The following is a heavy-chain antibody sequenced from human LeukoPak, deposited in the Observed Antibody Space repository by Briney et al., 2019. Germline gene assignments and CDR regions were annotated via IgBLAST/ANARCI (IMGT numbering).Heavy chain of an antibody. J-gene: IGHJ3*02. Sequence: GGSLRLSCAASGFTFSSYWMTWVRQAPGKGLVWVSRINTDGSSTSYADSVKGRFTISRDNAKNTLYLQMNSLRAEDTAVYYCARGELLKGGAFDIWGHGTMVTVSS. V-gene: IGHV3-74*01. CDR3: ARGELLKGGAFDI. CDR2: INTDGSST. D-gene: IGHD1-26*01. CDR1: GFTFSSYW.